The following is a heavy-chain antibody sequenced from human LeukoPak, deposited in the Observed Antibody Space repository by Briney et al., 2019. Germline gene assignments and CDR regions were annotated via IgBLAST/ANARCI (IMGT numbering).Heavy chain of an antibody. CDR2: ISAYGGNT. J-gene: IGHJ6*03. Sequence: ASLKVSCKASGYTFTTYGISWVRQAPGQGLEWMGWISAYGGNTDYAQKFQGRVTMTTDTSTSTAYMELRSLRLDDTAVYYCARGEITMVRGVIIWDYMDVWGKGTTVTVSS. V-gene: IGHV1-18*01. D-gene: IGHD3-10*01. CDR3: ARGEITMVRGVIIWDYMDV. CDR1: GYTFTTYG.